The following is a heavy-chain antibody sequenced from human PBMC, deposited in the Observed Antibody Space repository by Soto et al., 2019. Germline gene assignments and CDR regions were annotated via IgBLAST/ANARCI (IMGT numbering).Heavy chain of an antibody. J-gene: IGHJ6*02. CDR2: INPSGGST. CDR1: GYTFTSYY. Sequence: GASVKVSCKASGYTFTSYYMHWVRQAPGQGLEWMGIINPSGGSTSYAQKFQGRVTMTRDTSTSTVYMAPSSLRSEDTAVYNCARDLRYVDYVMNQTNYYYYYVMDVWGQGSTVTVSS. CDR3: ARDLRYVDYVMNQTNYYYYYVMDV. D-gene: IGHD4-17*01. V-gene: IGHV1-46*01.